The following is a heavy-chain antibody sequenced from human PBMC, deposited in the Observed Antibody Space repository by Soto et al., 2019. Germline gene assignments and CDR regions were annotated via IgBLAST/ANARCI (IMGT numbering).Heavy chain of an antibody. J-gene: IGHJ4*02. CDR2: IGADGDGI. V-gene: IGHV3-23*01. D-gene: IGHD3-22*01. CDR3: ANPYYYDSSGSFDY. Sequence: GGSLRLSCVASGFTFRTYAVAWIRQAPGKGLEWVSVIGADGDGIQYADPVEGRFTISRDNSQSSLYLQMNSLRAEDTAVYYCANPYYYDSSGSFDYWGQGTLVTVSS. CDR1: GFTFRTYA.